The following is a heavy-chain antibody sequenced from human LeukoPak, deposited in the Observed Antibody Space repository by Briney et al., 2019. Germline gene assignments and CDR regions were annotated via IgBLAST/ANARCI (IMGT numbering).Heavy chain of an antibody. Sequence: GGSLRLSCAASGFTFSNYAMSWVRQAPGKGLEWVSTISGSGGSTYYADSVKGRFTISRDNSKNTLYLQMNSLRAEDTAVYHCAKGYSGTYFDYWGQGTLVTVSS. CDR2: ISGSGGST. CDR3: AKGYSGTYFDY. J-gene: IGHJ4*02. CDR1: GFTFSNYA. V-gene: IGHV3-23*01. D-gene: IGHD1-26*01.